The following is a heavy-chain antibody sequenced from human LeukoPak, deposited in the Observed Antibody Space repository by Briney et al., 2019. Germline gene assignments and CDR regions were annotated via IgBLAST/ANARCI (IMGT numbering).Heavy chain of an antibody. CDR1: GGSISNYY. D-gene: IGHD5-18*01. V-gene: IGHV4-59*01. CDR2: IYYAGST. Sequence: SETLSLTCTVSGGSISNYYWTWIWQPPGKGLEWIGYIYYAGSTDYNPSLKSRVTISVDTSKNQFSLKLRSVTAADTAVYYCARDPPPVNRGMADYWGQGTLVTVSS. CDR3: ARDPPPVNRGMADY. J-gene: IGHJ4*02.